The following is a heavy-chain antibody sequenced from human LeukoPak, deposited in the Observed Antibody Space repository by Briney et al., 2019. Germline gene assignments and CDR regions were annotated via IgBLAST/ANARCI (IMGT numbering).Heavy chain of an antibody. CDR3: ARPRRGGLRYFDWLLQFDY. V-gene: IGHV1-18*04. J-gene: IGHJ4*02. CDR2: MNPNSGNT. CDR1: GYTFTDYY. Sequence: ASVKVSCKSSGYTFTDYYMHWVRQATGQGLEWMGWMNPNSGNTNYAQKLQGRVTMTTDTSTSTAYMELRSLRSDDTAVYYCARPRRGGLRYFDWLLQFDYWGQGTLVTVSS. D-gene: IGHD3-9*01.